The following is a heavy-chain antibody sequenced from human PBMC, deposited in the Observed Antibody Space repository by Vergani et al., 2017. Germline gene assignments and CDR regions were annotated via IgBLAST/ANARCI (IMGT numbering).Heavy chain of an antibody. J-gene: IGHJ5*02. CDR1: GFTFSNSA. CDR2: ISGPGLST. D-gene: IGHD2-2*01. V-gene: IGHV3-23*01. Sequence: EVHLLESGGGLVQSGGSLRLSCAASGFTFSNSAVSWVRQAPGRGLAWVSSISGPGLSTYYADSVKGRFTISRDNAKNSLYLQMNSLRAEDTAVYYCARDAIYCSSTSCYAPNWFDPWGQGTLVTVSS. CDR3: ARDAIYCSSTSCYAPNWFDP.